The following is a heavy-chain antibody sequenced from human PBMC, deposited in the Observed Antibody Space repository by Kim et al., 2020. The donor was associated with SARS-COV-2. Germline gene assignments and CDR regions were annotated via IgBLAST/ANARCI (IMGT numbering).Heavy chain of an antibody. CDR2: T. Sequence: TYLAASLKCRFTISRVISKNTLYLQLNSLRAEVTAVYYCATELGVWFDPWGQGTLVTVSS. J-gene: IGHJ5*02. CDR3: ATELGVWFDP. V-gene: IGHV3-23*01.